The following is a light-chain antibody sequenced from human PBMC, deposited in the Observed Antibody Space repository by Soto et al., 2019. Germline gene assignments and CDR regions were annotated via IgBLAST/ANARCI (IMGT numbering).Light chain of an antibody. V-gene: IGKV2-28*01. CDR2: LGS. CDR3: MQALQTWT. Sequence: DIVMTQSPLSLPVTPGEPASISCRSSQSLLHSNGYNYLDWYLQKPGQSPQLLIYLGSNRASGVPDRFSGSGSGTDFTLKISRVEAEDVGLYYSMQALQTWTFGQGTRVEIK. J-gene: IGKJ1*01. CDR1: QSLLHSNGYNY.